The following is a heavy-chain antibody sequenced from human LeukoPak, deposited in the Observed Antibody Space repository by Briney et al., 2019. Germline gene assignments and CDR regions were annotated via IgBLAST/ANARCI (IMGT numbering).Heavy chain of an antibody. Sequence: SETLSLTCTVSGGSISSYYWSWIRQPPGKGLEWIGEINHSGSTNYNPSLKSRVTISVDTSKNQFSLKLSSVTAADTAVYYCARVTKTYYDFWSGYPAYYYYMDVWGKGTTVTVSS. CDR3: ARVTKTYYDFWSGYPAYYYYMDV. CDR1: GGSISSYY. J-gene: IGHJ6*03. CDR2: INHSGST. V-gene: IGHV4-34*01. D-gene: IGHD3-3*01.